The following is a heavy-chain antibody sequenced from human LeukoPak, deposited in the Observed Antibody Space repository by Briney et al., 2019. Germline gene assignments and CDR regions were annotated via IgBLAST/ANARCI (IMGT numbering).Heavy chain of an antibody. CDR3: ARSGWTGDAFDI. CDR1: GFTLSGYS. V-gene: IGHV3-74*01. J-gene: IGHJ3*02. Sequence: PGGSLRLSCAASGFTLSGYSMHWVRQAPGKGLVWVSRINSDGSITSDADSVKGRFTISRDNAKNTLFLQMNSLRVEDTAVYHCARSGWTGDAFDIWGQGTMVTVSS. CDR2: INSDGSIT. D-gene: IGHD6-19*01.